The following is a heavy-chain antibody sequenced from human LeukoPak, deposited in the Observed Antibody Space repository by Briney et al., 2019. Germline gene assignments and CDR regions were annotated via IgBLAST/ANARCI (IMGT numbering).Heavy chain of an antibody. J-gene: IGHJ5*02. D-gene: IGHD2-2*01. CDR2: INHSGST. V-gene: IGHV4-34*01. CDR1: GGSFSGYY. Sequence: SETLSLTCAVYGGSFSGYYWSWIRQPPGKGLEWIGEINHSGSTNYNPSLKSRVTISVDTSKNQFSLKLGSVTAADTAVYYCARGIRECSSTSCYGRSFDPWGQGTLVTVSS. CDR3: ARGIRECSSTSCYGRSFDP.